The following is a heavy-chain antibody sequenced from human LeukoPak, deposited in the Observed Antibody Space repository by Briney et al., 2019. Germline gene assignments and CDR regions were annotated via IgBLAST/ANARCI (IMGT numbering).Heavy chain of an antibody. CDR2: ISSSGSTI. CDR1: GFTFSSYE. D-gene: IGHD3-22*01. Sequence: TGGSLRLSCAASGFTFSSYEMNWVRQAPGKGLEWVSYISSSGSTIYYADSVKGRFTISRDNAKNSVYLQMNSLRAEDTAVYYCARVWSSGYTKDYWGQGTLVTVSS. CDR3: ARVWSSGYTKDY. V-gene: IGHV3-48*03. J-gene: IGHJ4*02.